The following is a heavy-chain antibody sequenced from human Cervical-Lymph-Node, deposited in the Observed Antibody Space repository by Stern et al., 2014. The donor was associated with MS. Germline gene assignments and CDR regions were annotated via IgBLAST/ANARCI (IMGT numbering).Heavy chain of an antibody. CDR3: ARTTVTTTPDFDY. J-gene: IGHJ4*02. Sequence: EVHLVESGGGLVKPGGSLRLSCAASGFTFSSYSMNWVRQAPGKGLEWVSSISSSSSYIYYADSVKGRFTISRDNAKNSLYLQMNSLRAEDTAVYYCARTTVTTTPDFDYWGQGTLVTVSS. CDR1: GFTFSSYS. V-gene: IGHV3-21*01. CDR2: ISSSSSYI. D-gene: IGHD4-17*01.